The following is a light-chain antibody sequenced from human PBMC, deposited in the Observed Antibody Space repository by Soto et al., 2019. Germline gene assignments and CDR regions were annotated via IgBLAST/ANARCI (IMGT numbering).Light chain of an antibody. V-gene: IGKV1-39*01. CDR1: QSISRY. CDR2: AAS. CDR3: QQSHTPPLT. J-gene: IGKJ4*01. Sequence: DIQMTQSPSPVSASVGDRVTVTCLASQSISRYLNWYQQKPGNAPKLLIYAASNLQSGVPSRFSGSGSGTDFTLTISSLHPEDFATYFCQQSHTPPLTFGGGTKVDIK.